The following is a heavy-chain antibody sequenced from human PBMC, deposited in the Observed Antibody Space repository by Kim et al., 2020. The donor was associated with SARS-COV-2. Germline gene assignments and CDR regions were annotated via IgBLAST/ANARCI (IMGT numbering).Heavy chain of an antibody. Sequence: GGSLRLSCAASGFTFSNYALAWVRQGPGKGLEWVSSISTSGGSTYYVDSVKGRFTISRDNSKNTLNLQMNSLRVEDTAVYYCAKDPRLGDSAAEYFQYWGQGTLVTVSS. V-gene: IGHV3-23*01. CDR2: ISTSGGST. CDR1: GFTFSNYA. J-gene: IGHJ1*01. CDR3: AKDPRLGDSAAEYFQY. D-gene: IGHD1-26*01.